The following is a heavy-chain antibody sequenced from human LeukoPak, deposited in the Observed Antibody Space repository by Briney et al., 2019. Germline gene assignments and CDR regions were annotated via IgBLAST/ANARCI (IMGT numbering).Heavy chain of an antibody. D-gene: IGHD6-13*01. V-gene: IGHV3-23*01. CDR1: GFTFSAFA. CDR3: AKGAAAGKVDWFDP. Sequence: GGSLRLSCAASGFTFSAFAMTWVRQAPGKAPEWVSSITGGANSVFYADSVKGRFTFSRDNSKNTLYLQMNSLRAEDTAVYYCAKGAAAGKVDWFDPWGQGTLVTVCS. CDR2: ITGGANSV. J-gene: IGHJ5*02.